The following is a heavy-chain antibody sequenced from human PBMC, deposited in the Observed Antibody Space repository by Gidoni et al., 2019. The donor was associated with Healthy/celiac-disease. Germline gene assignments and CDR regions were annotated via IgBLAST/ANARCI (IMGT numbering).Heavy chain of an antibody. CDR3: AWAPTEMATIGLAFDI. CDR2: IIPIFGTA. D-gene: IGHD5-12*01. CDR1: GGTFSSYA. V-gene: IGHV1-69*01. J-gene: IGHJ3*02. Sequence: QVQLVQSGAEVKKPGSSVKVSCKASGGTFSSYAISWVRQAPGQGLEWMGGIIPIFGTANYAQKFQGRVTITADESTSTAYMELSSLRSEDTAVYYCAWAPTEMATIGLAFDIWGQGTMVTVSS.